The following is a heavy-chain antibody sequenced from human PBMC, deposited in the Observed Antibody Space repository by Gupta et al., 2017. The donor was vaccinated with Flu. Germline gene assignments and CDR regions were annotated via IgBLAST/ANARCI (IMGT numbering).Heavy chain of an antibody. D-gene: IGHD2-15*01. J-gene: IGHJ6*02. CDR1: GFTFSNYG. V-gene: IGHV3-30*18. CDR3: AKYVVAFYYYGLDG. Sequence: SGFTFSNYGMHWVRQAPGKGLEWVAVVSYEGSSKYYAASVKGRFTISRDNSKNTVYLQMNSLRAEDTAVYYCAKYVVAFYYYGLDGWGQGTTVIVSS. CDR2: VSYEGSSK.